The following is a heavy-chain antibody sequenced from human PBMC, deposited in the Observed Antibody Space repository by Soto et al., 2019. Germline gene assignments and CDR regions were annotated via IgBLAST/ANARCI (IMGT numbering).Heavy chain of an antibody. CDR2: ISSSGSTI. D-gene: IGHD6-6*01. Sequence: PGGSLRLSCAASGFTFSDYYMSWIRQAPGKGLEWVSYISSSGSTIYYADSVKGRFTISRDNAKNSLYLQMNSLRAEDTAVYYCARVPYSSSSTADYYYYGMDVSGPGTTVTVSS. CDR3: ARVPYSSSSTADYYYYGMDV. J-gene: IGHJ6*02. CDR1: GFTFSDYY. V-gene: IGHV3-11*01.